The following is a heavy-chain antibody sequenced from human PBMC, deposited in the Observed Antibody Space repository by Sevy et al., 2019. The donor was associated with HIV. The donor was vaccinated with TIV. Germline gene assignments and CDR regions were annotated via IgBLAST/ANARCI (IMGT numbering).Heavy chain of an antibody. D-gene: IGHD6-25*01. V-gene: IGHV3-23*01. CDR2: ISGSGGST. Sequence: GGSLRLSCAASGFTFSSYAMSWVRQAPGKGLEWVSAISGSGGSTYYADSVKSRFTISRDNSKNTLYLQMNSLRAEDTAVYYCAKCKGGHRGYFDYWGQGTLVTVSS. J-gene: IGHJ4*02. CDR1: GFTFSSYA. CDR3: AKCKGGHRGYFDY.